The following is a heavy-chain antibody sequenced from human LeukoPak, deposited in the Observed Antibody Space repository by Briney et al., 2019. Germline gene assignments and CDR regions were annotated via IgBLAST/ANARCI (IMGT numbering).Heavy chain of an antibody. V-gene: IGHV1-2*02. CDR1: GYTFIGYY. J-gene: IGHJ2*01. Sequence: ASVKVSCKASGYTFIGYYMHWVRQAPGQGLEWMGWINPNGGGTNYAQKFQGRVTMTRDTSISTAYMELSRLRSDDTAVYYCARDVTGDQSWFFDLWGRGTLVTVSS. CDR2: INPNGGGT. D-gene: IGHD7-27*01. CDR3: ARDVTGDQSWFFDL.